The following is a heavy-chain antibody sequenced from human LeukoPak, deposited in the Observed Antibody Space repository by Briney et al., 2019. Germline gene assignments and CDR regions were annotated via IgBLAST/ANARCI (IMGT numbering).Heavy chain of an antibody. J-gene: IGHJ6*03. CDR1: GYSISSDF. V-gene: IGHV4-38-2*02. D-gene: IGHD3-10*01. Sequence: SETLSLTCTVSGYSISSDFWGWIRQPPGKGLEWIGRIYHGGSTYYNPSLESRVTMSEDTSKNQFSLKLSSVTAADTAVYYCASDYYGSGRYYYMDVWGKGTTVTISS. CDR3: ASDYYGSGRYYYMDV. CDR2: IYHGGST.